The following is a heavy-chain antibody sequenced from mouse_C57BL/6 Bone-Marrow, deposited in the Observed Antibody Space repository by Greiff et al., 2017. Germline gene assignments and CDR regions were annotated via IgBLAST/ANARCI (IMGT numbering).Heavy chain of an antibody. V-gene: IGHV10-1*01. CDR3: VGGYFDY. Sequence: EVKLVESGGGLVQPKGSLKLSCAASGFSFNTYAMNWVRQAPGKGLEWVARIRSKSNNYATYYAVSVKDRFTISRDDSESMLYLQMNSLKTEDTAMYYCVGGYFDYWGQGTTLTVSS. CDR1: GFSFNTYA. D-gene: IGHD1-1*02. CDR2: IRSKSNNYAT. J-gene: IGHJ2*01.